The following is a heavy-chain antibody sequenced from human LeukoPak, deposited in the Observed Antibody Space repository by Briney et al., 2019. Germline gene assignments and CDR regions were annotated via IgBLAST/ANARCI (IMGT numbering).Heavy chain of an antibody. V-gene: IGHV6-1*01. J-gene: IGHJ4*02. CDR2: TYYRSKMYN. CDR3: ARGNIAAAGTLDY. CDR1: GDSLSSNSAA. D-gene: IGHD6-13*01. Sequence: SQTLSLTCAISGDSLSSNSAAWNWVRQSPSRGLEWLGRTYYRSKMYNDYAVAVKSLITLNPDTSKNQFSLQLNSVTPEDTAVYYCARGNIAAAGTLDYWGQGTLVTVSS.